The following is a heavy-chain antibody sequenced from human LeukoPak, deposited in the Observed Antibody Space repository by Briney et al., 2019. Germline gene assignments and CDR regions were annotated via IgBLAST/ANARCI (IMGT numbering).Heavy chain of an antibody. V-gene: IGHV3-53*01. CDR2: IYSGGST. D-gene: IGHD3-9*01. CDR1: GFTVSSNY. CDR3: AKVSLRYFDWSSNFDY. Sequence: PGGSLRLSCAASGFTVSSNYMSWVRQAPGKGLEWVSVIYSGGSTYYADSVKGRFTISRDNSKNTLYLQMNSLRAEDTAVYYCAKVSLRYFDWSSNFDYWGQGTLVTVSS. J-gene: IGHJ4*02.